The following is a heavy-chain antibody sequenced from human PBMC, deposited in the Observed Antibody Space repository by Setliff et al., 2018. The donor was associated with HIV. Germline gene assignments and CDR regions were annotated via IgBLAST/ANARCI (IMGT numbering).Heavy chain of an antibody. V-gene: IGHV3-15*05. D-gene: IGHD2-15*01. CDR3: VRGLGSEFDY. CDR2: IKSKPDGGTT. Sequence: GSLRLSCAASGFTFNKAWMNWVRQAPGKGLEWVGRIKSKPDGGTTDYAAPVKGRFTISRDDSKSIAYLQMNSLKIEDTAVYYCVRGLGSEFDYWGQGTLVTVSS. CDR1: GFTFNKAW. J-gene: IGHJ4*02.